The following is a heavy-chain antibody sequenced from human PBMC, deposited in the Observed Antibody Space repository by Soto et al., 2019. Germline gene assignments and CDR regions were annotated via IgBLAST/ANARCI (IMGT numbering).Heavy chain of an antibody. CDR1: GFTFSGSV. D-gene: IGHD2-2*01. V-gene: IGHV3-73*02. Sequence: ELQLVESGGGLVQPGGSLKLSCAASGFTFSGSVIHWVRQASGKGLEWVGHIGRKANNYATTYAASVKGRFSISRDDSENTAYLQMNSLKTEDTAVYYCSSQDCSCDACQQPNWGQGTLVTVSS. J-gene: IGHJ4*02. CDR2: IGRKANNYAT. CDR3: SSQDCSCDACQQPN.